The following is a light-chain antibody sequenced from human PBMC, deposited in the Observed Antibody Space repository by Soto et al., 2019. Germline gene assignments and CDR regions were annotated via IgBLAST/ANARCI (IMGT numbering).Light chain of an antibody. CDR1: QSVAKSY. V-gene: IGKV3-20*01. CDR2: DAS. CDR3: HQYADSPLT. J-gene: IGKJ4*01. Sequence: ETVLTQSPGTVSLSPGESATLSCRASQSVAKSYLAWFQHKPGQAPRLLIHDASSRATGIPDRFSGSGSGTDFTLTVSRLEPEDFAVDYCHQYADSPLTFGGGTKVEIK.